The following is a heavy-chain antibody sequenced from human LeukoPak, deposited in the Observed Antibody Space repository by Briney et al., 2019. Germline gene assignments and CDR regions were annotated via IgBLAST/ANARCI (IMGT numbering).Heavy chain of an antibody. Sequence: GGSLRLSCAASGFTFSSYWMHWVRQAPGKGLVWVSRINTDGSTTNSAASVKGRFTISRDNAENTLYLQMNSLRAEDTAVYYCARGSPAAVWGQGALVTVSS. V-gene: IGHV3-74*01. CDR1: GFTFSSYW. CDR2: INTDGSTT. J-gene: IGHJ4*02. D-gene: IGHD6-25*01. CDR3: ARGSPAAV.